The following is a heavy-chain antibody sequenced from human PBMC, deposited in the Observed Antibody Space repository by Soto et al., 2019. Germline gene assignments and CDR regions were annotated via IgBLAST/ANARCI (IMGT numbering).Heavy chain of an antibody. V-gene: IGHV4-59*01. CDR2: ISYSGST. CDR3: VRDGAATGSVYLDY. CDR1: GGSISGYF. Sequence: SETLXXXXXVSGGSISGYFWSWIRQPPGKGLEWIGYISYSGSTNYNSSLKSRVTMSIDTSKNQFSLRLTSVTAADTAVYYCVRDGAATGSVYLDYWGQGTLVTVSS. D-gene: IGHD6-13*01. J-gene: IGHJ4*02.